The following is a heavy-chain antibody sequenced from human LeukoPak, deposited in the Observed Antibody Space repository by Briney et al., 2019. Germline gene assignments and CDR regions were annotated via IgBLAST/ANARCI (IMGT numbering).Heavy chain of an antibody. CDR2: VYYTGRT. CDR1: GVSLDGTIYY. V-gene: IGHV4-39*01. Sequence: SETLFLTCTVSGVSLDGTIYYWAWLRQTPGKGLEWIGTVYYTGRTYYNPSLQSRLLMSVDTSKNQFSLRMSSVTAADTAVYYCARQMVTTSLGAFDIWGQGTMVTVSS. J-gene: IGHJ3*02. CDR3: ARQMVTTSLGAFDI. D-gene: IGHD4-17*01.